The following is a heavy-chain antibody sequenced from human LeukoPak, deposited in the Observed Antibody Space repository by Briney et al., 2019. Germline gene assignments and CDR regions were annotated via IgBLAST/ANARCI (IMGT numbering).Heavy chain of an antibody. V-gene: IGHV3-30*18. CDR2: TSSDGNNK. D-gene: IGHD6-19*01. J-gene: IGHJ4*02. CDR3: AKTPIDIAVDDY. Sequence: PGGSLRLSCAASGFTFSSFSMHWVRQAPGKGLEWVALTSSDGNNKFYADSVKGRFPISRDNSKNTLYLQMNSLRAEDTAVYYCAKTPIDIAVDDYWGQGTLVTVSS. CDR1: GFTFSSFS.